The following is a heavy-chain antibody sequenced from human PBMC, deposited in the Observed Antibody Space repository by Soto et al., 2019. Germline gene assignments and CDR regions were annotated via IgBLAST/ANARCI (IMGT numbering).Heavy chain of an antibody. J-gene: IGHJ6*02. CDR2: ISAHNGNT. V-gene: IGHV1-18*01. Sequence: ASVKVSCKASGYSLTGYGINWLRQAPGQGLEWVGWISAHNGNTKFAQKFQGRVTITRDTSASTAYMELSSLRSEDTAVYYCASAQYYYDSSGYYLYYGMDVWGQGTTVTVSS. CDR3: ASAQYYYDSSGYYLYYGMDV. CDR1: GYSLTGYG. D-gene: IGHD3-22*01.